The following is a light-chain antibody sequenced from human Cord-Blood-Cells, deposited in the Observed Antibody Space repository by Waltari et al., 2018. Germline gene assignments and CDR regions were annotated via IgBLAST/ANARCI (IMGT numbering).Light chain of an antibody. V-gene: IGKV1-5*01. CDR3: QQYNSYSQYT. Sequence: DIQMTQSPSTLSASVGDRVTITCRASQSIRSWLAWYQQKPGKPPKLLIYDASSLDSGVPSRVSGSGSGTEFTLTISSLQPDDFATYYCQQYNSYSQYTFGQGTKLEIK. CDR1: QSIRSW. CDR2: DAS. J-gene: IGKJ2*01.